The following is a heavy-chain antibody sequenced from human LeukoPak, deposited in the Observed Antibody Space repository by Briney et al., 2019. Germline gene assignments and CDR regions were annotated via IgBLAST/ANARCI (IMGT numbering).Heavy chain of an antibody. V-gene: IGHV3-30*03. CDR3: ARGGDYFDY. CDR1: GFTFSSYG. Sequence: GGSLRLSCAASGFTFSSYGMHWVRQAPGKGLEWVAVISYDGSNKYYADSVKGRFTISRDNSKNTLYLQMNSLRAEDTAVYYCARGGDYFDYWGQGTLVTVSS. CDR2: ISYDGSNK. J-gene: IGHJ4*02.